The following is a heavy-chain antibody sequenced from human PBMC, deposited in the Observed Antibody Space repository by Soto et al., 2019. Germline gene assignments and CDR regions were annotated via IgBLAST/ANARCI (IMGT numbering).Heavy chain of an antibody. D-gene: IGHD3-9*01. CDR2: VSTNGAT. CDR3: ARADYEILTGSYAMDV. J-gene: IGHJ6*02. Sequence: QVQLQESGPRLVKPSETLSLTCTVSDDFISSYYWNWIRQPAGKGLEWIGRVSTNGATNYNPSLERRVTMSVETSKNQFSLKLTSVTAADTAVYFCARADYEILTGSYAMDVWGQGTTVTVSS. CDR1: DDFISSYY. V-gene: IGHV4-4*07.